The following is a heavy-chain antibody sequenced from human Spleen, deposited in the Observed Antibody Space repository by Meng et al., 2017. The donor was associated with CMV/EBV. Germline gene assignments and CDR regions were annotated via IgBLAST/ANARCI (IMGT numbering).Heavy chain of an antibody. D-gene: IGHD2-15*01. V-gene: IGHV3-30-3*01. CDR1: GFTFSSYA. Sequence: QVQLVESGGGVVQPGRSRRLSWSASGFTFSSYAMHWVRQAPGKGLEWVAVISYDGSNKYYADSVKGRFTISRDNSKNTLYLQMNSLRAEDTAVYYCARGYERVVAQLFVDYWDQGTLVTVAS. CDR3: ARGYERVVAQLFVDY. J-gene: IGHJ4*02. CDR2: ISYDGSNK.